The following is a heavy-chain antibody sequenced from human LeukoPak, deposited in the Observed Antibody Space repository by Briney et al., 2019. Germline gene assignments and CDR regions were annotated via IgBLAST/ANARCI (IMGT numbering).Heavy chain of an antibody. Sequence: ASETLSLTCAVSGVSISSGGYSWSWIRQPPGKGLEWIGYIYHSGSTYYNPSLKSRVTISVDRSKNQFSLKLSSVTAADTAVYYCARVPYYDILTGTRGYYFDYWGQGTLVTVSS. CDR1: GVSISSGGYS. CDR2: IYHSGST. D-gene: IGHD3-9*01. CDR3: ARVPYYDILTGTRGYYFDY. V-gene: IGHV4-30-2*01. J-gene: IGHJ4*02.